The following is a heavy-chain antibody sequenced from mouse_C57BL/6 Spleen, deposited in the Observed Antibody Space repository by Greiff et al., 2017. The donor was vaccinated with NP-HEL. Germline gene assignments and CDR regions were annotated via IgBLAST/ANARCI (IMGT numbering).Heavy chain of an antibody. J-gene: IGHJ2*01. D-gene: IGHD1-1*01. Sequence: EVQLKESGGGLVKPGGSLKLSCAASGFTFSDYGMHWVRQAPEKGLEWVAYISSGSSTIYYADTVKGRFTISRDNAKNTLFLQMTSLRSEDTAMYYCARRFGYYGSSFDYWGQGTTLTVSS. V-gene: IGHV5-17*01. CDR1: GFTFSDYG. CDR3: ARRFGYYGSSFDY. CDR2: ISSGSSTI.